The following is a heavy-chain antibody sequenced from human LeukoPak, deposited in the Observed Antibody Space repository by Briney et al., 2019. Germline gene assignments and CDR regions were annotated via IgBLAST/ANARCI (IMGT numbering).Heavy chain of an antibody. V-gene: IGHV1-24*01. CDR3: ARDPPGRPYSSSSYG. CDR2: FDPEDGET. Sequence: ASVKVCCKVSGYTLTELSMHWVRQSPGKGLEWMRRFDPEDGETIYAQEFQGRVTMTADTSTDTVYMELSSLRSEDTAVYYCARDPPGRPYSSSSYGWGQGTLVTVSS. D-gene: IGHD6-6*01. J-gene: IGHJ4*02. CDR1: GYTLTELS.